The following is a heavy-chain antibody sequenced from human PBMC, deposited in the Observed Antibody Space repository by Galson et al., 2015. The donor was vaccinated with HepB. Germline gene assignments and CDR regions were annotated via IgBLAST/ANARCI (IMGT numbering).Heavy chain of an antibody. V-gene: IGHV3-23*01. Sequence: SLRLSCAASGFTFSTYPMSWVRQPPGKGLEWVSSISASGASMYYGDSVKGRFSCSRDNSRNTLYLQMNSLRAEDTAVYYCARARPYGDYDYIDYWGRGTLVTVSS. CDR1: GFTFSTYP. CDR2: ISASGASM. CDR3: ARARPYGDYDYIDY. J-gene: IGHJ4*02. D-gene: IGHD4-17*01.